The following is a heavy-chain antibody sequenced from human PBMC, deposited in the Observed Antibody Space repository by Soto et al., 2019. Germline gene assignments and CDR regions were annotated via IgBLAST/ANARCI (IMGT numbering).Heavy chain of an antibody. CDR3: ARSDNYDILTGYPQALDY. J-gene: IGHJ4*02. D-gene: IGHD3-9*01. V-gene: IGHV3-30-3*01. Sequence: IRLSSTASGFNFRSYAMHWVRPAPGKGLEWVAVISYDGSNKYYADSVKGRFTISRDNSKNTLYLQMNSLRAEDTAVYYWARSDNYDILTGYPQALDYWGQGSLGTV. CDR1: GFNFRSYA. CDR2: ISYDGSNK.